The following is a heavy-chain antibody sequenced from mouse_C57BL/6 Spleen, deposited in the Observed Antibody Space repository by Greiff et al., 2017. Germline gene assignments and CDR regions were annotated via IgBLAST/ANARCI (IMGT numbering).Heavy chain of an antibody. CDR1: GFTFSNYW. D-gene: IGHD2-4*01. CDR3: TGGYYDYDGFAY. V-gene: IGHV6-3*01. CDR2: IRLKSDNYAT. Sequence: EVKLMESGGGLVQPGGSMKLSCVASGFTFSNYWMNWVRQSPEKGLEWVAQIRLKSDNYATHYAESVKGRFTISRDDSKSSVYLQMNNLRAEDTGIYYCTGGYYDYDGFAYWGQGTLVTVSA. J-gene: IGHJ3*01.